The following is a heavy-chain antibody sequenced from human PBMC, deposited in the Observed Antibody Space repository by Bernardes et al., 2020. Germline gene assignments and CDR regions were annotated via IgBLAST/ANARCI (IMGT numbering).Heavy chain of an antibody. D-gene: IGHD6-6*01. J-gene: IGHJ4*02. CDR1: GFSFNMYA. Sequence: GGSLRLSCEASGFSFNMYAMSWVRQAPGKGLEWVSDISGSGDKTHYADSVKGQFTISRDKSKNTLYLQMNSLRAEDTAVYYCAKDQLGHIATRLVDYWGQGTLVTGSS. CDR3: AKDQLGHIATRLVDY. V-gene: IGHV3-23*01. CDR2: ISGSGDKT.